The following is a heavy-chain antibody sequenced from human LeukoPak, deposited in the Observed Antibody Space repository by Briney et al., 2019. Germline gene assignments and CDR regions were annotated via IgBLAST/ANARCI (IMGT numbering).Heavy chain of an antibody. Sequence: GGSLRLSCAASGFTFRSYSMNWVRQAPGKGLEWVSFTTSTSGDMLYADSVKGLFTISRDNAKNTLYLQMNSLRAEDTAVYFCARAAGHYFDYWGQGSLLTVSS. CDR1: GFTFRSYS. CDR3: ARAAGHYFDY. J-gene: IGHJ4*02. CDR2: TTSTSGDM. D-gene: IGHD3-10*01. V-gene: IGHV3-21*06.